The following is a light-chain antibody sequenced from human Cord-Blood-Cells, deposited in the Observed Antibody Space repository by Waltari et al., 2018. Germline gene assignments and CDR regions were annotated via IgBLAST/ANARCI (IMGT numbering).Light chain of an antibody. J-gene: IGLJ3*02. Sequence: SSELTQDPAVSVALGQTVRITCQGDRLRSYYASRDQQKPGQAPVLVIYGKNNRPPGIPDRFAGSSSGNTASLTITGAQAEDEADYYCNSRDSSGNHWVFGGGTKLTVL. CDR1: RLRSYY. CDR3: NSRDSSGNHWV. CDR2: GKN. V-gene: IGLV3-19*01.